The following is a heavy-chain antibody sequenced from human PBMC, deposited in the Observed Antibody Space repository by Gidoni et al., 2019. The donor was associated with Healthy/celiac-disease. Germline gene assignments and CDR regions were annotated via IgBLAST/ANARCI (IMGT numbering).Heavy chain of an antibody. V-gene: IGHV3-9*01. Sequence: EVQLVESGGGLVQPGRSLRLTCAVSGFIFDDYAMHWVRPAPGKGLEWVSGISWNSVSIVYADSVKGRFTISSDNAKNSLYLQMNSLRAEDTALYYCAKDNSIAAAGMDVWGKGTTVTVSS. D-gene: IGHD6-13*01. CDR3: AKDNSIAAAGMDV. J-gene: IGHJ6*04. CDR2: ISWNSVSI. CDR1: GFIFDDYA.